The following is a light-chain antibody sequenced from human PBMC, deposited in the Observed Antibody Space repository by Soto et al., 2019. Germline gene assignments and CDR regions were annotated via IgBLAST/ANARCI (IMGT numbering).Light chain of an antibody. CDR2: EGS. V-gene: IGLV2-23*03. CDR3: CSYAGSSTFGV. Sequence: QSVLTQPASVSGSPGQSITISCTGTSSDVGSYNLVSWYQQHPGKAPKLMIYEGSKRPSGVSNRFSGSKSGNTASLTISGLRAEDEADYYCCSYAGSSTFGVFGGGTKVTVL. CDR1: SSDVGSYNL. J-gene: IGLJ2*01.